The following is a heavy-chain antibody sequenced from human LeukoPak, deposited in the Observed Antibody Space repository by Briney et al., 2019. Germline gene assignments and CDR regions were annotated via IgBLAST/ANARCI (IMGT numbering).Heavy chain of an antibody. CDR1: GYTFTSYY. V-gene: IGHV1-46*01. CDR3: ARVSRAATATRLWYFDY. D-gene: IGHD2-2*01. Sequence: ASVKVSCKACGYTFTSYYMHWLRQAPAQGLAWMGIINPSGGSTSYAQKFQGRVTMTRDMSTSTVYMELSSLRSEDTAVYYCARVSRAATATRLWYFDYWGQGTLVTVSS. J-gene: IGHJ4*02. CDR2: INPSGGST.